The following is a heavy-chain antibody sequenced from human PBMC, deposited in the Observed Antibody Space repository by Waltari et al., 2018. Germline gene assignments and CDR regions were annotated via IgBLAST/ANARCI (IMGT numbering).Heavy chain of an antibody. CDR3: ARHALGGELLEVWFDP. D-gene: IGHD3-16*01. Sequence: EVQLVQSGAEVKKPGESLKLSCKGSGYSFTSYWIGWVRQMPGKGLEWMGIIYPGDSDTRYSPSFQGQVTISADKSISTAYLQWSSLKASDTAMYYCARHALGGELLEVWFDPWGQGTLVTVSS. V-gene: IGHV5-51*01. CDR2: IYPGDSDT. CDR1: GYSFTSYW. J-gene: IGHJ5*02.